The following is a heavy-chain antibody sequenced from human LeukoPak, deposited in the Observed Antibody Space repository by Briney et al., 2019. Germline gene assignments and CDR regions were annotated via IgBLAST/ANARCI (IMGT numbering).Heavy chain of an antibody. CDR3: ARVPAAGTLKYYFDY. CDR1: GGSISSSSYY. D-gene: IGHD6-19*01. V-gene: IGHV4-39*07. Sequence: SETLSLTCTVSGGSISSSSYYWGWIRQPPGEGLEWIGSIYYSGSTYYNPSLKSRVTISVDTSKNQFSLKLSSVTAADTAVYYCARVPAAGTLKYYFDYWGQGTLVTVSS. J-gene: IGHJ4*02. CDR2: IYYSGST.